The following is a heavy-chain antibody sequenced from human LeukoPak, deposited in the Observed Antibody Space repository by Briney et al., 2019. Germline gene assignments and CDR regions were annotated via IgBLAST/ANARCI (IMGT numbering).Heavy chain of an antibody. CDR1: GGTFSGYA. CDR3: ARDHLAAPNQFDY. Sequence: ASVKVFCKASGGTFSGYAISWVRQAPGQGLEWMGGIIPIFGTANYAQKFQGRVTITTDESTSTAYMELSSLRSEDTAVYYCARDHLAAPNQFDYWGQGTLVTVSS. D-gene: IGHD6-6*01. CDR2: IIPIFGTA. J-gene: IGHJ4*02. V-gene: IGHV1-69*05.